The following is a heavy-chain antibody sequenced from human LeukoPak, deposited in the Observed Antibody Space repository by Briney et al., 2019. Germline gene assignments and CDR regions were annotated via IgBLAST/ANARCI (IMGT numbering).Heavy chain of an antibody. CDR1: GGSISSHY. CDR2: IYYSVTI. CDR3: ATSADGIRDVYYGMDV. J-gene: IGHJ6*02. D-gene: IGHD5-18*01. V-gene: IGHV4-59*11. Sequence: SETLSLTCTVSGGSISSHYWSWIRQPPGKGLEWIGYIYYSVTINYNPSLKSRVTISVDTSKNQFSLRVTSVTAADTAVYYCATSADGIRDVYYGMDVWGQGTTVTVSS.